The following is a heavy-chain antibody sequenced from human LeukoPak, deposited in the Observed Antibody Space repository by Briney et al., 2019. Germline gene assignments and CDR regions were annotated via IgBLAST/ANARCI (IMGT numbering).Heavy chain of an antibody. CDR1: GGSISSGGYY. CDR2: IYYSGST. CDR3: ARGFYCSSTSCYDWFDP. J-gene: IGHJ5*02. D-gene: IGHD2-2*01. V-gene: IGHV4-31*03. Sequence: SETLSLTCTVSGGSISSGGYYWSWIRQHPGKGLEWIGYIYYSGSTYYNPSLKSRVTISVDTSKNQFSLKLSSVTAADTAVYYCARGFYCSSTSCYDWFDPWGQGTLVTVSS.